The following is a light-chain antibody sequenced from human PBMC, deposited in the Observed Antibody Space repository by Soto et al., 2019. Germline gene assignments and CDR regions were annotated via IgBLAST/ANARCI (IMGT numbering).Light chain of an antibody. CDR1: QSISSW. CDR3: QQYNSYPVT. CDR2: KAS. J-gene: IGKJ1*01. V-gene: IGKV1-5*03. Sequence: DIQMTQSPSTLSASVGDRVTITCRASQSISSWLAWYQQKPGKALKLLIYKASSLESGVSSRFSGSGSGTEFTLTISSLQPDDFATYYCQQYNSYPVTFGQGTKVDIK.